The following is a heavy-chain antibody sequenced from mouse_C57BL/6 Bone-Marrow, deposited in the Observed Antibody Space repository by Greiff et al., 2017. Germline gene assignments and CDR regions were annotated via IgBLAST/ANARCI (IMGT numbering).Heavy chain of an antibody. CDR1: GYTFTSYW. V-gene: IGHV1-64*01. CDR2: IHPNSGST. CDR3: ARARYYYGTQPFAY. D-gene: IGHD1-1*01. Sequence: QVQLQQSGAELVKPGASVKLSCKASGYTFTSYWMHWVKQRPGQGLEWIGMIHPNSGSTNYNEKFKSKATLTVDKSSSTAYMQLSSLTSEDSAVYYCARARYYYGTQPFAYWGQGTLVTVSA. J-gene: IGHJ3*01.